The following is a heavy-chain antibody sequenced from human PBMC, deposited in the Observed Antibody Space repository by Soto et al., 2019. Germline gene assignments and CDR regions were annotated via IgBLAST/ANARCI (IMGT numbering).Heavy chain of an antibody. D-gene: IGHD1-1*01. CDR3: AKGGTYHVGNFDS. V-gene: IGHV3-23*01. CDR1: GFRFSIYA. CDR2: IGGTDGAT. Sequence: EVQLLESGGGLVQPGGSLRLSCAASGFRFSIYAMSWVRQAPGKGLEWVSGIGGTDGATYFADSVKGRFTISRDNFKNMLYLQMINLSAEDTVVYYCAKGGTYHVGNFDSWGRGTLVTVSS. J-gene: IGHJ4*02.